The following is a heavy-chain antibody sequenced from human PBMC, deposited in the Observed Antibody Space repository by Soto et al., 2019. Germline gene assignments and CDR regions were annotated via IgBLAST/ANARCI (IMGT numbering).Heavy chain of an antibody. CDR2: ISAYNGNT. Sequence: ASVKVSCKASGYTFTSYGISWVRQAPGQGLEWMGWISAYNGNTNYAQKLQGRVTMTTDTSTSTAYMELRSLRSDDTAVYYCARVVSYYDFWSGYSWFDPWGQGTLVTVSS. V-gene: IGHV1-18*04. J-gene: IGHJ5*02. CDR3: ARVVSYYDFWSGYSWFDP. D-gene: IGHD3-3*01. CDR1: GYTFTSYG.